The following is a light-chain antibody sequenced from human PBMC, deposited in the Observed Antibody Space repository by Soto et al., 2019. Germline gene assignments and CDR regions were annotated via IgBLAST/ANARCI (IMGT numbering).Light chain of an antibody. J-gene: IGKJ1*01. V-gene: IGKV3-15*01. Sequence: VVMTQSPATLSVSPGERATLSCRASRSLSSNLAWYQQKPGQAPRLLIYGAFTRATGIPARFSGSGSGTEFTLTISSLQSEDFAVYYCQQYNYWPRTFGQGTKMEIK. CDR1: RSLSSN. CDR2: GAF. CDR3: QQYNYWPRT.